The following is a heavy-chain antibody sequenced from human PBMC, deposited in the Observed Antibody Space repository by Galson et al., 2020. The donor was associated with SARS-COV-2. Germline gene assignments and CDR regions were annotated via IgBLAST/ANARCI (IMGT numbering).Heavy chain of an antibody. J-gene: IGHJ6*03. CDR2: LNHSGST. V-gene: IGHV4-34*01. CDR1: GGSFSGYY. CDR3: ARGKYSSSWYGAHYYMDV. D-gene: IGHD6-13*01. Sequence: SETLSLTCAVYGGSFSGYYWSWIRQPPGKGLEWIGELNHSGSTNYNPSLKSRVTISVDTSKNQFSLKLSSVTAADTAVYYCARGKYSSSWYGAHYYMDVWGKGTTVTVSS.